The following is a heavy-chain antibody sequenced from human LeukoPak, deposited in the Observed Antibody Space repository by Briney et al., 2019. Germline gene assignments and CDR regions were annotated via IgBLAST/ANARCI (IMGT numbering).Heavy chain of an antibody. D-gene: IGHD3-22*01. V-gene: IGHV4-59*13. CDR2: ISYSGNT. CDR1: GDSISRYY. Sequence: SETLSLTCTVSGDSISRYYWTWIRQPPGKGLEWIGYISYSGNTNYNPSLKSRVTISVDTSKSQFSLKMNSVTAADTAVYYCASPEDYYDSSGHDAFDIWGQGTMVTVSS. CDR3: ASPEDYYDSSGHDAFDI. J-gene: IGHJ3*02.